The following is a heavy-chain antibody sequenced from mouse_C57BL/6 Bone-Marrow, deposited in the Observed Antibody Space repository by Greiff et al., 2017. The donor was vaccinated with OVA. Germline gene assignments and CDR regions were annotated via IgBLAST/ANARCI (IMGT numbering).Heavy chain of an antibody. CDR2: IDPENGDT. CDR3: TTGYYGSRGDY. V-gene: IGHV14-4*01. CDR1: GFNIKDDY. Sequence: EVKLQQSGAELVRPGASVKLSCTASGFNIKDDYMHWVKQRPEQGLEWIGWIDPENGDTEYASKFQGKATITADTSSNTAYLQLSSLTSEDTAVYYCTTGYYGSRGDYWGQGTTLTVSS. D-gene: IGHD1-1*01. J-gene: IGHJ2*01.